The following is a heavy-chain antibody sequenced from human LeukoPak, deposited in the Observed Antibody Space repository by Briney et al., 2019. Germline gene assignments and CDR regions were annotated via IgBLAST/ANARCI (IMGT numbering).Heavy chain of an antibody. D-gene: IGHD3-10*01. CDR3: TRGTGAPSY. V-gene: IGHV3-49*04. CDR2: IRMTADGGTQ. J-gene: IGHJ4*02. Sequence: PGGSLRLSCTGSGFTFGDYSNSWARQAQAKGLEWEGFIRMTADGGTQEYAAAVKGRFIISRDDSKSSAYLQMNSLKSEDTAFYYCTRGTGAPSYWGQGTLVTVSS. CDR1: GFTFGDYS.